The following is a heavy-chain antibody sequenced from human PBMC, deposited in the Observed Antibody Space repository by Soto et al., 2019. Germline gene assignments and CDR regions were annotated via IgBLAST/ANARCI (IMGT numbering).Heavy chain of an antibody. J-gene: IGHJ4*02. CDR1: GFTFDDYA. CDR2: ISWNSGSI. D-gene: IGHD3-22*01. V-gene: IGHV3-9*01. Sequence: EVQLVESGGGLVQPGRSLRLSCAASGFTFDDYAMHWVRQAPGKGLEWVSGISWNSGSIGYADSVKGRFTISRDNAKNSLYLQMNSLRAEDTALYYCAKGRSMIVVEFDYWGQGTLVTVSS. CDR3: AKGRSMIVVEFDY.